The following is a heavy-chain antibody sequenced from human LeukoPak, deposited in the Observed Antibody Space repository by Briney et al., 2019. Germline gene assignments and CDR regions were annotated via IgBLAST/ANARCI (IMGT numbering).Heavy chain of an antibody. CDR2: INPNSGGT. CDR3: AREVLGYCSGGSCYGIDY. J-gene: IGHJ4*02. CDR1: GYTFTGYY. D-gene: IGHD2-15*01. V-gene: IGHV1-2*06. Sequence: ASVKVSCKASGYTFTGYYMHWLRQAPGQGLEWMGRINPNSGGTNYAQKFQGRVTMTRDTSISTAYMELSRLRSDDTAVYYCAREVLGYCSGGSCYGIDYWGQGTLATVSS.